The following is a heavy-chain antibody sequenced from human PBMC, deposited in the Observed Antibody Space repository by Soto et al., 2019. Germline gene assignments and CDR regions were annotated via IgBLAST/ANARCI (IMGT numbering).Heavy chain of an antibody. CDR2: MKSDGSR. Sequence: PGGSLRLSCEASGFTFRSYGMHWVRQAPGKGLEWVAVMKSDGSRDHIDSVKGRFTIFRDNSKKTLYLQMNNLRPEDSAVYYCARSPSTGWYYFDYWGLGTPVTVSS. J-gene: IGHJ4*02. V-gene: IGHV3-30*03. D-gene: IGHD6-19*01. CDR1: GFTFRSYG. CDR3: ARSPSTGWYYFDY.